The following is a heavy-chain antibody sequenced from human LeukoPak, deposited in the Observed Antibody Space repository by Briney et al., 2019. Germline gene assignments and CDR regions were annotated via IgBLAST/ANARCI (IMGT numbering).Heavy chain of an antibody. CDR1: GFTFGDYA. D-gene: IGHD6-6*01. CDR3: ANGPGSSSS. V-gene: IGHV3-7*01. J-gene: IGHJ4*02. CDR2: IKQDGSEK. Sequence: GGSLRLSCTVSGFTFGDYAMSWVRQAPGKGLEWVANIKQDGSEKYYADSVKGRFTISRDNSKNTLYLQMNSLRAEDTAVYYCANGPGSSSSWGQGTLVTVSS.